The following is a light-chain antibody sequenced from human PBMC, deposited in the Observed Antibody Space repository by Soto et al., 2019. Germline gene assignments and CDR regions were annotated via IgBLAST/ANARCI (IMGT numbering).Light chain of an antibody. CDR1: QSVSSNY. Sequence: EIVLTQSPGTLSLSPGERGTLSCRASQSVSSNYLAWYQQKPGQAPRLLIYSAFSRATGIPDRISGSESGTDFTLTISRLEPEDFAVYYCQYYGSSPWTFGQGTKVEIK. V-gene: IGKV3-20*01. CDR3: QYYGSSPWT. J-gene: IGKJ1*01. CDR2: SAF.